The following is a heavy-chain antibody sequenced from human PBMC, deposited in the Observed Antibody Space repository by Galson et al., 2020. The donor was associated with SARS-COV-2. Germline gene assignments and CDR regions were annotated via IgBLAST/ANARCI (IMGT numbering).Heavy chain of an antibody. Sequence: SETLSLTCAVSGYSINNDYYWGWIRQPPGKGLEWIGSIYHSGSTYYNPSLKSRVTISLDTSKNQFSLKLSSVTAADTAVDYCARPLWLGTDAFDVWGQGTIVTGS. J-gene: IGHJ3*01. V-gene: IGHV4-38-2*01. D-gene: IGHD3-10*01. CDR3: ARPLWLGTDAFDV. CDR1: GYSINNDYY. CDR2: IYHSGST.